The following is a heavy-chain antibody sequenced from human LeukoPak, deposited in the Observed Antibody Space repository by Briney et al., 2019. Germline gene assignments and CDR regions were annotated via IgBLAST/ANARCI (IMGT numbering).Heavy chain of an antibody. V-gene: IGHV4-39*07. Sequence: SETLSLTCTVSGGSISSSSHYWGWIRQPPGKGLEWIGSIYYSGITYYNPSLKSRVTTSVDTSKNQLSLKLSSVTAADTAVYYCARVIGYCSSTSCFGYFDYWGQGTLVTVSS. J-gene: IGHJ4*02. D-gene: IGHD2-2*01. CDR3: ARVIGYCSSTSCFGYFDY. CDR1: GGSISSSSHY. CDR2: IYYSGIT.